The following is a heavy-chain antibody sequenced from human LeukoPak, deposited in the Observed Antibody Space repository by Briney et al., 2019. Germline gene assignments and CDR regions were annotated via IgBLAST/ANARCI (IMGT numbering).Heavy chain of an antibody. CDR3: AKDINPYYYGSGRADY. Sequence: PGGSLRLSCTVSGFTVSSNSMSWVRQAPGKGLEWVSFIYSDNTHYSDSVKGRFTISRDNSKNTLYLQMNSLRAEDTALYYCAKDINPYYYGSGRADYWGQGTLVTVSS. CDR1: GFTVSSNS. V-gene: IGHV3-53*05. J-gene: IGHJ4*02. D-gene: IGHD3-10*01. CDR2: IYSDNT.